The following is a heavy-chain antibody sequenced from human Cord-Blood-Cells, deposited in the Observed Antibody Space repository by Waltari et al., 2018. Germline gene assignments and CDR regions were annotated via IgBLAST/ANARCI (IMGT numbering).Heavy chain of an antibody. Sequence: EVQLVESGGGLVQPGGSLRLSCAASGFTFSSYWMSWVRQAPGKGLEWVANIKKDGSEKYYVDSVKGRFTIPRDNAKISLYLQMNSLRAAETAVYYCARDRLGFFDYWGQGTLVTVSS. CDR2: IKKDGSEK. J-gene: IGHJ4*02. CDR1: GFTFSSYW. D-gene: IGHD6-19*01. V-gene: IGHV3-7*05. CDR3: ARDRLGFFDY.